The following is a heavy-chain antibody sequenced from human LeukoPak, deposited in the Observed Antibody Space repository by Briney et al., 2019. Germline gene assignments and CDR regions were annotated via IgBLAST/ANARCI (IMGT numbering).Heavy chain of an antibody. CDR1: GFTFSSYA. V-gene: IGHV3-23*01. Sequence: GGSLRLSCAASGFTFSSYAMSWVRQAPGKGLEWVSAISGSGGSTYYADSVKGRFTISRDNSKNTLYLQMNSLRAEDTAVYYCVKDLIGSSGWPWYFDLWGRGTLVTVSS. CDR2: ISGSGGST. J-gene: IGHJ2*01. D-gene: IGHD6-19*01. CDR3: VKDLIGSSGWPWYFDL.